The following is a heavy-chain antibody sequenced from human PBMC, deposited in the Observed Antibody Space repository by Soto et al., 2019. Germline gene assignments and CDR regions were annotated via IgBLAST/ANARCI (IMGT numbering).Heavy chain of an antibody. Sequence: EGSLRLSCAASGFTFSTYAMNWVRQAPGKRLQWVSYISSSGTTIYYADSVKGRFTISRDNAKNSLYLQMNSLRDEDTALYYCLCPGHMDVWGQGTTVTVSS. CDR2: ISSSGTTI. CDR3: LCPGHMDV. V-gene: IGHV3-48*02. CDR1: GFTFSTYA. J-gene: IGHJ6*02.